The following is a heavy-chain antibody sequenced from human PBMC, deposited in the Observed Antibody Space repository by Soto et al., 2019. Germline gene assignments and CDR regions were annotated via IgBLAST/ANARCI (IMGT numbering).Heavy chain of an antibody. D-gene: IGHD7-27*01. CDR1: GFSFSRYW. J-gene: IGHJ4*02. V-gene: IGHV3-7*03. Sequence: EVQLVESGGGLVQPGGSLRLSCVASGFSFSRYWMSWVRQAPVKGLEWVANINQDGSEEYYVDSVKGRFTISRDNAKNSLYLQMNSLRAEDTAVYYCGEITWGYWGQGTLVSVSP. CDR2: INQDGSEE. CDR3: GEITWGY.